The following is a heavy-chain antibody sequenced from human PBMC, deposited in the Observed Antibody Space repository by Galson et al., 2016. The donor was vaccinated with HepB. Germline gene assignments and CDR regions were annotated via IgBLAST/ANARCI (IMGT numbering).Heavy chain of an antibody. D-gene: IGHD3-3*01. V-gene: IGHV3-23*01. J-gene: IGHJ4*02. CDR2: ISGGGGST. CDR1: GSTFSNYA. CDR3: AKGTVFGVIIGAYDY. Sequence: SLRLSCAASGSTFSNYAMSWVRQPPGKGLGWVSTISGGGGSTFYAGSVKGRFTISRDSSKNTLYLQMNSLRAEDTAVYYCAKGTVFGVIIGAYDYWGQGTLVTVSS.